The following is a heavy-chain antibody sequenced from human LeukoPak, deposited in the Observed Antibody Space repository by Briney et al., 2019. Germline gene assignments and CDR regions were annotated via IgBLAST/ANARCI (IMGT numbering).Heavy chain of an antibody. CDR3: AKDLSSGYYSMTEYFQH. CDR2: ISGSGGST. V-gene: IGHV3-23*01. D-gene: IGHD3-22*01. J-gene: IGHJ1*01. CDR1: GFTVSSNY. Sequence: GGSLRLSCAASGFTVSSNYMSWVRQAPGKGLEWVSAISGSGGSTYYADSVKGRFTISRDNSKNTLYLQMNSLRAEDTAVYYCAKDLSSGYYSMTEYFQHWGQGTLVTVSS.